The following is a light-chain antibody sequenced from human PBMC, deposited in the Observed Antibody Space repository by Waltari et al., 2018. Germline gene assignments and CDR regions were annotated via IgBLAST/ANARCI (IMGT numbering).Light chain of an antibody. CDR2: AAS. CDR3: RQYNSTPRT. Sequence: DIQMTQSPSSLSASAGDRVTITCRASQGISTYLNWYQQKPGKAPKRLIYAASSLESGVPSRFSGSGSGTDFTLTISSLQPEDFATYYCRQYNSTPRTFGQGTKVEIK. V-gene: IGKV1-17*01. CDR1: QGISTY. J-gene: IGKJ1*01.